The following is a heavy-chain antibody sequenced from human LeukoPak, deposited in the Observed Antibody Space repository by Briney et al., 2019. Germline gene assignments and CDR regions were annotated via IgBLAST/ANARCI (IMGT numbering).Heavy chain of an antibody. CDR1: GGTFISYA. J-gene: IGHJ6*02. CDR2: IIPILGIA. V-gene: IGHV1-69*04. CDR3: AGTAMGPQPQTYYYYGMDV. D-gene: IGHD5-18*01. Sequence: ASVKVSCKASGGTFISYAISWVRQAPGQGLEWMGRIIPILGIANYAQKFQGRVTITADKSTSTAYMELSSLRSEDTAVYYCAGTAMGPQPQTYYYYGMDVWGQGTTVTVSS.